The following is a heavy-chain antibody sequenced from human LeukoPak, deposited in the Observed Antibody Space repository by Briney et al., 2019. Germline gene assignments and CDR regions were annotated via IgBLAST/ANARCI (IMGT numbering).Heavy chain of an antibody. Sequence: GGSLRLSCAASGFTFSSYSVNWVRQAPGKGLEWVSSISSSSSYIYYADSVKGRFTISRDNAKNSLYLQMNSLRAEDTAVYYCAREYCSSTSCRRLGWFDPWGQGTLVTVSS. CDR1: GFTFSSYS. CDR2: ISSSSSYI. J-gene: IGHJ5*02. V-gene: IGHV3-21*01. D-gene: IGHD2-2*01. CDR3: AREYCSSTSCRRLGWFDP.